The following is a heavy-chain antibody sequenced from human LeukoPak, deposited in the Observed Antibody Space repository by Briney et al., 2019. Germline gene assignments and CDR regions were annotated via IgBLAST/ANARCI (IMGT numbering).Heavy chain of an antibody. Sequence: SETLSLTCGVSGSSIRSTNWWSWVRQPPGQGLEWIGEISLSGQTNFNPSLNGRVTMSLDESRNQLSLKLTSVTAADTAVYYCARLLYGSGSSGDYWGQGTLVTASP. CDR2: ISLSGQT. V-gene: IGHV4/OR15-8*02. CDR1: GSSIRSTNW. CDR3: ARLLYGSGSSGDY. J-gene: IGHJ4*02. D-gene: IGHD3-10*01.